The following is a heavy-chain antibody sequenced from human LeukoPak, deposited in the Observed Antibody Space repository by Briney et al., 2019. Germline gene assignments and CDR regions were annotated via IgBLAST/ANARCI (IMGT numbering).Heavy chain of an antibody. V-gene: IGHV4-38-2*02. Sequence: PSETLSLTCTVSGYSISSGYYWGWIRQPAGKGLEWIGRIYTSGSTNYNPSLKSRVTISIDASKNQFSLRLSSVTAADTAVYYRTRGGELMNFWGQGTLVTVSS. CDR2: IYTSGST. D-gene: IGHD1-26*01. CDR1: GYSISSGYY. CDR3: TRGGELMNF. J-gene: IGHJ4*02.